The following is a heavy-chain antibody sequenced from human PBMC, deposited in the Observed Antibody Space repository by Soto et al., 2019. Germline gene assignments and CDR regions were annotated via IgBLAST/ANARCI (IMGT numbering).Heavy chain of an antibody. Sequence: SETLSLTCAVSGGSISSSNWWSWVRQPPGKGLEWIGEIYHSGSTNYNPSLKSRVTISVDKSKNQFSLKLSSVTAADTAVYYCARVVAYCGGDCYSFDYWGQGTLVTVSS. D-gene: IGHD2-21*02. J-gene: IGHJ4*02. CDR1: GGSISSSNW. V-gene: IGHV4-4*02. CDR2: IYHSGST. CDR3: ARVVAYCGGDCYSFDY.